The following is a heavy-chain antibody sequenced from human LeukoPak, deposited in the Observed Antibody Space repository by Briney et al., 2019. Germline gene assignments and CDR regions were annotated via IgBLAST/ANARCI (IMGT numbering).Heavy chain of an antibody. Sequence: GGSLRLSCAASGFTFTNAWMTWVRQAPGKGLEWVGRIKSKTDYGTTDYATPVKGRFTISRDNSKNTLFLQMNSLRGEDTAMYYCARVQGGGYRTADYWGQGTLVTVSS. CDR3: ARVQGGGYRTADY. V-gene: IGHV3-15*01. CDR2: IKSKTDYGTT. J-gene: IGHJ4*02. CDR1: GFTFTNAW. D-gene: IGHD6-19*01.